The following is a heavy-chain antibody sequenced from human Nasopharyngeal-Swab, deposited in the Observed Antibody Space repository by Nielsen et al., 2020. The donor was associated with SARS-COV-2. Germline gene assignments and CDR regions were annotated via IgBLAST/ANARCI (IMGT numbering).Heavy chain of an antibody. CDR2: INPSGGST. J-gene: IGHJ5*02. V-gene: IGHV1-46*01. Sequence: ASVKVSCKASGYTFTSYYMHWVRQAPGQGLEWMGIINPSGGSTSYAQKFQGRVTMTEDTSTDTAYMELSSLRSEDTAVYYCATGPPYSDVRSGNWFDPWGQGTLVTVSS. D-gene: IGHD3-10*01. CDR3: ATGPPYSDVRSGNWFDP. CDR1: GYTFTSYY.